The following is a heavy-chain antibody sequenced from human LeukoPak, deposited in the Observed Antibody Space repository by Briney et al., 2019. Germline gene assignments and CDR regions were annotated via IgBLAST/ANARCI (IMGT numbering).Heavy chain of an antibody. D-gene: IGHD2-2*01. J-gene: IGHJ4*02. CDR2: IKSKTDGGTT. V-gene: IGHV3-15*01. Sequence: KPSETLSLTCTVSGGSISSSSYYWGWIRQPPGKGLEWVGRIKSKTDGGTTDYAAPVKGRFTISRDDSKNTLYLQMNSLKTEDTAVYYCTTGGAYCSSTSCYALSFDYWGQGTLVTVSS. CDR3: TTGGAYCSSTSCYALSFDY. CDR1: GGSISSSSYY.